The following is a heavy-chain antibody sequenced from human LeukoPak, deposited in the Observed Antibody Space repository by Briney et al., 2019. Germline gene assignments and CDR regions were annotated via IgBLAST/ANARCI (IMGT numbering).Heavy chain of an antibody. CDR2: MSGSGGST. CDR1: GFIFSSYA. J-gene: IGHJ6*02. V-gene: IGHV3-23*01. CDR3: AKGSPGSSSGYDYYYYGMDV. D-gene: IGHD6-6*01. Sequence: GGSLRLSCAASGFIFSSYAMSWVRQAPGKGLEWVSAMSGSGGSTYYADSVKGRFTISRDNSKNTLYLQMYSLRAEDTAVYYCAKGSPGSSSGYDYYYYGMDVWGQGTTVTVSS.